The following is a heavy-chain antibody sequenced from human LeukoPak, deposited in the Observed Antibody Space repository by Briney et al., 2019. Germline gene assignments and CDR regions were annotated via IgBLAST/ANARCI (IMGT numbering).Heavy chain of an antibody. CDR3: ASSDSGYDFWFDY. CDR1: GGSISSYY. J-gene: IGHJ4*02. D-gene: IGHD5-12*01. Sequence: PSETLSLTCTVSGGSISSYYWSWLRQPPGKGLEWIGYIYYSGSTNYNPSLKSRVTISVDTSKNQFSLKLSSVTAADTAVYYCASSDSGYDFWFDYWGQGTLVTVSS. V-gene: IGHV4-59*01. CDR2: IYYSGST.